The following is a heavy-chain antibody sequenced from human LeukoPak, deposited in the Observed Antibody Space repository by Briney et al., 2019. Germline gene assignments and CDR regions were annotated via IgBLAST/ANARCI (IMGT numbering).Heavy chain of an antibody. D-gene: IGHD5-24*01. CDR1: GFRFSRYW. CDR2: INQGESMI. J-gene: IGHJ4*03. Sequence: QTGGSLRLSCAASGFRFSRYWMSWVRQAPGKGLEWVASINQGESMIWYVDSVEGRFTISRDNANNLLFLQMNYMRVEDTAVYYCAKLLRDVTIYDFWGHGDLVTVSS. V-gene: IGHV3-7*01. CDR3: AKLLRDVTIYDF.